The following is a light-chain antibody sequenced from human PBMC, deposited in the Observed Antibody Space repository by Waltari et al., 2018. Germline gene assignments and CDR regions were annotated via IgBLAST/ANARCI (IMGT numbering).Light chain of an antibody. CDR1: RSNIGGND. Sequence: QSWLTRPPSASGTPGQRRTIRCSESRSNIGGNDVFLYQQLPGKAPKLLIYTNSQRPSGVPDRFSASKSGTSASLTISGLRAEDEADYYCAACADKSRGRGVFGGGTKLTVL. CDR2: TNS. V-gene: IGLV1-47*01. J-gene: IGLJ3*02. CDR3: AACADKSRGRGV.